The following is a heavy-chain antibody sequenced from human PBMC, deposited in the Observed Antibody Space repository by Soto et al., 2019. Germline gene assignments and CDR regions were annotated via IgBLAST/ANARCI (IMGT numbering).Heavy chain of an antibody. V-gene: IGHV3-15*01. CDR1: GFTFSNAW. J-gene: IGHJ4*02. CDR3: TTDIVATIGGY. D-gene: IGHD5-12*01. Sequence: TGGSLRLSCAASGFTFSNAWMSWVRQAPGKGLEWVGRIKSKTDGGTTDYAAPVKGRFTISRDDSKNTLYLQMNSLKTEDTAVYYCTTDIVATIGGYWGQGTLVTVSS. CDR2: IKSKTDGGTT.